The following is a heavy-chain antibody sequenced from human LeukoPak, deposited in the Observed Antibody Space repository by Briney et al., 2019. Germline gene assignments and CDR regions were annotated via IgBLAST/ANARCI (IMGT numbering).Heavy chain of an antibody. J-gene: IGHJ4*02. CDR3: ARGEAVTIPWYFDY. D-gene: IGHD4-17*01. CDR1: GFTFSSYS. Sequence: GGSLRLSCAASGFTFSSYSMNWVRQAPGKGLEWVSSISSSSSYIYYADSVKGRFTISRDNAKNSLYLQMNSLRAEDTAVYYCARGEAVTIPWYFDYWGQGTLVTVSS. V-gene: IGHV3-21*01. CDR2: ISSSSSYI.